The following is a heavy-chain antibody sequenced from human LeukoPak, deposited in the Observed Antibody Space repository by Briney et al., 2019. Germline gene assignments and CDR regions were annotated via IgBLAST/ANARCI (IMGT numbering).Heavy chain of an antibody. Sequence: SETLSLTCTVSGDSVRSRTYYWSWIRQPPGKGLEWIGYIYNSGSTNYNPSLKSRVTISVDTSKNQFSLKLTSVTAADTAVYYCASAPNVRYYDYWGQGTLVTVSS. CDR1: GDSVRSRTYY. V-gene: IGHV4-61*01. J-gene: IGHJ4*02. CDR3: ASAPNVRYYDY. CDR2: IYNSGST.